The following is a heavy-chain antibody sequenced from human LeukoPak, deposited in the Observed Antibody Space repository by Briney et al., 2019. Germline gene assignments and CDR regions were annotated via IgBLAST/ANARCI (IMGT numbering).Heavy chain of an antibody. CDR2: IYSGGST. V-gene: IGHV3-66*01. CDR1: GFTVSSNY. D-gene: IGHD2-2*01. J-gene: IGHJ6*02. Sequence: HPGGSLRLSCATSGFTVSSNYMSWVRQAPGKGLEWVSVIYSGGSTYYADSVKGRFTISRDNSKNTLYLQMNSLRAEDTAVYYCAKVPAAHHYYYYGTDVWGQGTTVTVSS. CDR3: AKVPAAHHYYYYGTDV.